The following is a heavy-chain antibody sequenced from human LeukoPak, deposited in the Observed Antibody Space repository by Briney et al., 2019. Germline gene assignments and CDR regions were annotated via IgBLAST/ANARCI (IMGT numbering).Heavy chain of an antibody. D-gene: IGHD3-22*01. Sequence: SVKVSCKASGGTFSSHTISWVRQAPGQGLEWMGRIIPILGIANYAQKFQGRVTITADKSTSTAYMELSGLRSEDTAVYYCARDCPNYDSSGYYFDYWGQGTLVTVSS. CDR2: IIPILGIA. J-gene: IGHJ4*02. CDR3: ARDCPNYDSSGYYFDY. V-gene: IGHV1-69*04. CDR1: GGTFSSHT.